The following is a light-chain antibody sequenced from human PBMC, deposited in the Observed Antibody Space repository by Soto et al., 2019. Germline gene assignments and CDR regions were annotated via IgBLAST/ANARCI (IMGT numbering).Light chain of an antibody. CDR3: QQANSFPLT. CDR2: AAS. Sequence: DIQMTQSPSTLSASVGDRVTITCRASQSISSWLAWYQQKPGKAPKLLIFAASSLQSGVPPRFSGSESGTEFTLTISSLQPEDVATYYCQQANSFPLTFGGGTKVDIK. CDR1: QSISSW. V-gene: IGKV1-12*01. J-gene: IGKJ4*01.